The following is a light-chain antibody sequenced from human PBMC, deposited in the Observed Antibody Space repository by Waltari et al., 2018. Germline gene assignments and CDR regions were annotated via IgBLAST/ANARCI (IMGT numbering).Light chain of an antibody. CDR2: NVS. J-gene: IGLJ3*02. Sequence: QSALTQPASVYGPPGQSFTTPCTGTTSHDGGYKAVSWYQQHPGKAPKLMIHNVSNRPSGVSNRFSGSKSGNTASLTISGLQAEDEAVYYCSSYTSTNTFGLFGGGTKLTVL. CDR3: SSYTSTNTFGL. CDR1: TSHDGGYKA. V-gene: IGLV2-14*03.